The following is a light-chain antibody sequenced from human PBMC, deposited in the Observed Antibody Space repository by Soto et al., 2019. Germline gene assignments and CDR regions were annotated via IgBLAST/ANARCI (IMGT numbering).Light chain of an antibody. CDR2: GDN. Sequence: QSVLTQPPSVSGAPGQRVAISCTGSSSNIGAEYVVHWYQQLPGTAPKRLIYGDNNRPSGVPDRFSGSKSGTSASLAITGLQPEDEADYYCQSYDSSLTTFVFGTGTKLTVL. CDR3: QSYDSSLTTFV. CDR1: SSNIGAEYV. V-gene: IGLV1-40*01. J-gene: IGLJ1*01.